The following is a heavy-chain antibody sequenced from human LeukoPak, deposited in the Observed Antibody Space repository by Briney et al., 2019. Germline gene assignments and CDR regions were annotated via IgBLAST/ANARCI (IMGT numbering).Heavy chain of an antibody. CDR1: GFTFSSYG. Sequence: GRSLRLSCAASGFTFSSYGMHWVRQAPGKGLEWVAVISYDGSNKYYADSVKGRFTISRDNSKNTLYLQMNSLRADDTAVYYCAKSKSDSSGWFPPVDYWGQGTLVTVSS. J-gene: IGHJ4*02. V-gene: IGHV3-30*18. CDR3: AKSKSDSSGWFPPVDY. D-gene: IGHD6-19*01. CDR2: ISYDGSNK.